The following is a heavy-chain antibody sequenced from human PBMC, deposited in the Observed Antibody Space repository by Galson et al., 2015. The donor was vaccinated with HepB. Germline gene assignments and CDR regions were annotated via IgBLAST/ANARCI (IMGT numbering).Heavy chain of an antibody. CDR2: IWYDGSNK. Sequence: SLRLSCAASGFTFSSYGMHWVRQAPGKGLEWVAVIWYDGSNKYYADSVKGRFTISRDNSKNTLYLQMNSLRAEDTAVYYCARGDYGGNFDYWGQGTLVTVSS. V-gene: IGHV3-33*08. CDR3: ARGDYGGNFDY. D-gene: IGHD4-23*01. J-gene: IGHJ4*02. CDR1: GFTFSSYG.